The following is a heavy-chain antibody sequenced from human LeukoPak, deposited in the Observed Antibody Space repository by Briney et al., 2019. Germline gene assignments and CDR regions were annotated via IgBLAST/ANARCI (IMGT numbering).Heavy chain of an antibody. J-gene: IGHJ3*01. Sequence: PGGSLRLSCAASGFTFSSYAMSWVRQAPGKGLEWVSAISGSGGSTYFADSVKGRFTISRDNSKNTLYLQINSLRAEDTAVYYCARDHFDSGSFGHAFDFWGQGTMVTVSS. CDR2: ISGSGGST. CDR1: GFTFSSYA. V-gene: IGHV3-23*01. D-gene: IGHD3-10*01. CDR3: ARDHFDSGSFGHAFDF.